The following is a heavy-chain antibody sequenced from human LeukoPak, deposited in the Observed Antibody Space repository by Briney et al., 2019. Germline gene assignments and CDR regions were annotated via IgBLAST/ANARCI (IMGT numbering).Heavy chain of an antibody. CDR3: ARDSEHFGEGDMDV. CDR2: IVPIFDKS. CDR1: GGTFSTYA. Sequence: SVKVSCKASGGTFSTYAINWVRQDPGQGLEWMGAIVPIFDKSNYAQKFRGRPTITADKSTSTVYMELSSLRSEDTAVYCARDSEHFGEGDMDVWGKGTTVIVSS. V-gene: IGHV1-69*06. J-gene: IGHJ6*03. D-gene: IGHD3-10*01.